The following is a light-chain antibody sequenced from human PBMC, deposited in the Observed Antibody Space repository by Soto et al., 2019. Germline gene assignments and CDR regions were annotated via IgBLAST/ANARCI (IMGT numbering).Light chain of an antibody. CDR2: GAS. CDR3: QQYGSSPSWT. V-gene: IGKV3-20*01. Sequence: EIVLTQSPGTLSLSPGERATLSCRASQSVSSRFLAWYQQKPGQAPRLLIYGASSRATGIPNRFSGSGSGTDFTLTISRLEPEDFAVYYCQQYGSSPSWTFGQGTKVDIK. CDR1: QSVSSRF. J-gene: IGKJ1*01.